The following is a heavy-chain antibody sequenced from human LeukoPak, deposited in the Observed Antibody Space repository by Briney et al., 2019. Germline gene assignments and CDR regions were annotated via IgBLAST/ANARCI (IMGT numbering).Heavy chain of an antibody. CDR3: AKAWGFGETSDY. CDR1: GFTFKTYT. Sequence: GGSLRLSCAASGFTFKTYTMHWVRQAPGKGLEWVSVISGSGGSTYYADSVKGRFTISRDNSKNTLYLQMNSLRAEDTAIYYCAKAWGFGETSDYWGQGTLVTVSS. V-gene: IGHV3-23*01. J-gene: IGHJ4*02. D-gene: IGHD3-16*01. CDR2: ISGSGGST.